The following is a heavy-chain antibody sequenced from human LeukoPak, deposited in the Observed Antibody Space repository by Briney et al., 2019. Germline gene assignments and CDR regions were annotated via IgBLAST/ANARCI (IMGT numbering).Heavy chain of an antibody. J-gene: IGHJ4*02. Sequence: PGGSLRLSCAASGFTFSSYWMHWVRQAPGKGLVWVSRINSDGSSTSYADSVKGRFTISRDNAKNTLYLQMNSLRAEDTAVYYCAREKGSRPQLDYFDYWGQGTLVTVSS. CDR1: GFTFSSYW. CDR3: AREKGSRPQLDYFDY. D-gene: IGHD6-13*01. CDR2: INSDGSST. V-gene: IGHV3-74*01.